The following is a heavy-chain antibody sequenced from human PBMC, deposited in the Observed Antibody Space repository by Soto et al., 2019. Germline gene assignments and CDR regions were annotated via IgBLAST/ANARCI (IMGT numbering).Heavy chain of an antibody. CDR1: GFTFSNAW. CDR3: TTDRHSYGSYYYYYGMDV. CDR2: IKSKTDGGTT. D-gene: IGHD5-18*01. Sequence: GGSLRLSCAASGFTFSNAWMSWVRQAPGKGLEWVGRIKSKTDGGTTDYAAPVKGRFTISRDDSKNTLYLQMNSLKTEDTAVYYCTTDRHSYGSYYYYYGMDVRGQGTTVTVSS. J-gene: IGHJ6*02. V-gene: IGHV3-15*01.